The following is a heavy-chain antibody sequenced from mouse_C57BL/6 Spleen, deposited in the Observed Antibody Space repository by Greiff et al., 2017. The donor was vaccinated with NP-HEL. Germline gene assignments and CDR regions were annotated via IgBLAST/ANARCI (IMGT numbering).Heavy chain of an antibody. CDR2: IYPRSGNN. J-gene: IGHJ2*01. CDR3: ARGDGSSSRYYFDY. Sequence: QVQLQQSGAELARPGASVKLSCKASGYTFTSYGISWVKQRTGQGLEWIGEIYPRSGNNYYNAKFKGKATLTADKSSSTAYMELRSLTSEDSAVYFCARGDGSSSRYYFDYWGQGTTLTVSS. V-gene: IGHV1-81*01. CDR1: GYTFTSYG. D-gene: IGHD1-1*01.